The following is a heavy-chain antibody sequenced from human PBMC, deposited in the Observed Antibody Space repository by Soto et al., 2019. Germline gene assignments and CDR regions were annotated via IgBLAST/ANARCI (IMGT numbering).Heavy chain of an antibody. D-gene: IGHD2-15*01. CDR2: IWYDGSNK. CDR1: GFTFSSYG. CDR3: ARDTPDCGGGSCYLGDYYYGMDV. Sequence: QVQLVESGGGVVQPGRSLRLSCAASGFTFSSYGMHWVRQAPGKGLEWVAVIWYDGSNKYYADSVKGRFTISRDNSKNTLYLQMNSLRAEDTAVYYCARDTPDCGGGSCYLGDYYYGMDVWGQGTTVTVSS. V-gene: IGHV3-33*01. J-gene: IGHJ6*02.